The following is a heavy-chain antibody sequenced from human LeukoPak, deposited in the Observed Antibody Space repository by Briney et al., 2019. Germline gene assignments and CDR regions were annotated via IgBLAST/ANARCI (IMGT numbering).Heavy chain of an antibody. CDR1: GGTFSSYA. CDR2: IIPIFGTA. Sequence: SVKVSCKASGGTFSSYAISWVRQAPGQGLEWMGGIIPIFGTANYAQKFQGRVTITTSESTSTAYMELSSLRSEDTAVYYCARGSSWSGHYRAYYYYYYMDVWGKGTTVTVSS. CDR3: ARGSSWSGHYRAYYYYYYMDV. D-gene: IGHD3-3*01. J-gene: IGHJ6*03. V-gene: IGHV1-69*05.